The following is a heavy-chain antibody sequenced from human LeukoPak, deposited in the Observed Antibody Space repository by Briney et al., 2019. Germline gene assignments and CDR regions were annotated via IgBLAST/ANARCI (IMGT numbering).Heavy chain of an antibody. V-gene: IGHV3-66*01. Sequence: GGSLRLSCAASGFTVSSNYMSWVRQTPGKGLERVSVIYSGGFTYYADSVRGRFTISRVNSKNTLYLQMNSLRAEDTAVYYCAGYSGRYPYYMDVWGKGTTVTISS. J-gene: IGHJ6*03. CDR2: IYSGGFT. CDR1: GFTVSSNY. CDR3: AGYSGRYPYYMDV. D-gene: IGHD1-26*01.